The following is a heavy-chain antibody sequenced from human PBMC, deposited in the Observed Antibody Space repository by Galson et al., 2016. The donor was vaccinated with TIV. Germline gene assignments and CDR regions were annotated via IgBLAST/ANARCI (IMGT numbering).Heavy chain of an antibody. CDR3: ARDAYYPDSSGYLGAGDY. V-gene: IGHV4-61*01. Sequence: SETLSLTCTVSGDSVSSGTQYWTWIRQPPGKGLEWLGYINYSGTTKYNPSLNSRVTISVDTSKNEFSLNLRSVSAADTAVYYCARDAYYPDSSGYLGAGDYWGQGILVTVTS. D-gene: IGHD3-22*01. CDR1: GDSVSSGTQY. CDR2: INYSGTT. J-gene: IGHJ4*02.